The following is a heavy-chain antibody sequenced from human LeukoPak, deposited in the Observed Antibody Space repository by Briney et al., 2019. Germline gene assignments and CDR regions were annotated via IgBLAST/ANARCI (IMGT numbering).Heavy chain of an antibody. CDR1: GFTFGDYT. V-gene: IGHV3-43*01. CDR2: ITWDGTST. Sequence: GGSLRLSCAASGFTFGDYTVHWVRQPPEKGLEWVSRITWDGTSTYYADSVKGRFTISRDNSKNSLYLQLNSLRSEDTALYYCARSADGYNHYFDSWGQGTLVTVSS. J-gene: IGHJ4*02. CDR3: ARSADGYNHYFDS. D-gene: IGHD5-24*01.